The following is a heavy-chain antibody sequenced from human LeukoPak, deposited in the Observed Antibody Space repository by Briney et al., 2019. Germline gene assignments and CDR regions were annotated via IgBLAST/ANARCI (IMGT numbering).Heavy chain of an antibody. CDR3: ATSGGFNSPRHY. Sequence: SETLSLTCTVSGGSISNYYWSWIRQPPGKGLEWIGYVCYNGTTNYNPSLRNRVAISIDTSKNQFSLKLNSATAADTAVYYCATSGGFNSPRHYWGQGTLVTVSS. D-gene: IGHD3-16*01. CDR2: VCYNGTT. V-gene: IGHV4-59*01. J-gene: IGHJ4*02. CDR1: GGSISNYY.